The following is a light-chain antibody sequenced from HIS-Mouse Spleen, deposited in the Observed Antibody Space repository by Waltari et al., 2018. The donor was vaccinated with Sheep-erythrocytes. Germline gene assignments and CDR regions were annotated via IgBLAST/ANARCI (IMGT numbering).Light chain of an antibody. CDR2: EGS. CDR3: CSYAGSSTWV. V-gene: IGLV2-23*01. CDR1: SSDVGSYNL. Sequence: SALTQPASVSGSPGQSITISCTGTSSDVGSYNLVSWYQQPPGKAPKLMIYEGSKRLSGVSNRFSGSKSGNTAALTISGLQAEDEADYYCCSYAGSSTWVFGGGTKLTVL. J-gene: IGLJ3*02.